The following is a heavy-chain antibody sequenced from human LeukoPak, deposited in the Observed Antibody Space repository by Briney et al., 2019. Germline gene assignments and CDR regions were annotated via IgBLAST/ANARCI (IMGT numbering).Heavy chain of an antibody. CDR1: GYTFTSYG. CDR3: AGDLDSFSSGWYVSRV. J-gene: IGHJ4*02. CDR2: ISAYDGNT. Sequence: ASVKVSCKASGYTFTSYGINWVRQAPGQGLEWMGWISAYDGNTKYSQEFQGRVTMTTDTSTSTAYMELRSLRSDDTAVYYCAGDLDSFSSGWYVSRVWGQGTLVTVSS. D-gene: IGHD6-19*01. V-gene: IGHV1-18*01.